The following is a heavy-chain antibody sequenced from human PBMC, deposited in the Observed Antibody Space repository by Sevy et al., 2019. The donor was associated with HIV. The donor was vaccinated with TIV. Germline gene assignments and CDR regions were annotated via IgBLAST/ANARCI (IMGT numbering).Heavy chain of an antibody. V-gene: IGHV3-23*01. D-gene: IGHD6-6*01. CDR2: ISGSGGST. Sequence: GGSLRLSCAASGFTFSSYAMSWVRQAPGKGLEWVSAISGSGGSTYYADSVKGRFTISRDISKNTMYLQMNSLRVEDTAIYYCARGLAALPGYYYGLDVWGQGTTVTVSS. CDR3: ARGLAALPGYYYGLDV. J-gene: IGHJ6*02. CDR1: GFTFSSYA.